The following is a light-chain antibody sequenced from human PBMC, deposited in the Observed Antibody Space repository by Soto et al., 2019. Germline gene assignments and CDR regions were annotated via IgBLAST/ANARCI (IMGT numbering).Light chain of an antibody. V-gene: IGKV1-8*01. CDR2: AAS. CDR1: QGISSY. J-gene: IGKJ3*01. Sequence: IQMTQSPSTLSASVGDRVTITCRASQGISSYLAWYQQKPGKAPKLLIYAASTLQSGVPSRFSGSGSGTDFTLTISCLQSEDFATYYCQQYYSYPITFGPGTKVDIK. CDR3: QQYYSYPIT.